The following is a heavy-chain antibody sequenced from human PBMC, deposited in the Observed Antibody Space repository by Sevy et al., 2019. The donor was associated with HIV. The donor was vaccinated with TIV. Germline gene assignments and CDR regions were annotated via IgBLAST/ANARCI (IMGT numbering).Heavy chain of an antibody. CDR3: ARESLAVAGIGYYFNY. CDR1: GFSISGYG. J-gene: IGHJ4*02. D-gene: IGHD6-19*01. Sequence: GGSLRLSCTASGFSISGYGMHWVRQVPGKGLEWVAIIWYDGTNKDYTDSVKGRFTITRDNSKNTLYLQMNSLRVEDTAVYHCARESLAVAGIGYYFNYWGQGTLVTVSS. V-gene: IGHV3-33*01. CDR2: IWYDGTNK.